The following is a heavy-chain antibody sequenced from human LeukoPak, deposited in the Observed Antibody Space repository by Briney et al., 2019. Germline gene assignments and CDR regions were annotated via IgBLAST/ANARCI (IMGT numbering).Heavy chain of an antibody. V-gene: IGHV4-38-2*02. D-gene: IGHD3-10*01. CDR1: GYYIGSGYY. CDR2: MYHSGSY. J-gene: IGHJ4*02. Sequence: SETLSLTCTVSGYYIGSGYYWGWILQPPGKGLEWIGSMYHSGSYYYTPSLKSRVTISIDTSKNQFSLKLSSVTAADTAVYYCASLLLWFGELTSWDYWGQGTLVSVSS. CDR3: ASLLLWFGELTSWDY.